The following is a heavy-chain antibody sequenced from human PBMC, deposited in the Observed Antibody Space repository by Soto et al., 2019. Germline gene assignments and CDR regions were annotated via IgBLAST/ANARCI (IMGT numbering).Heavy chain of an antibody. D-gene: IGHD3-10*01. CDR1: GFTFSDHY. J-gene: IGHJ4*02. CDR3: TSSWGDHRDFDN. V-gene: IGHV3-72*01. CDR2: IRKKAYSYTT. Sequence: EVQLVESGGGLVQPGGSLRLSCSASGFTFSDHYMDWVRQAPGKGLEWVGRIRKKAYSYTTEYAASVKDRFTISRDDSRSSVYLQMNSLKIEDTAVDYCTSSWGDHRDFDNWGQGTLVTVSS.